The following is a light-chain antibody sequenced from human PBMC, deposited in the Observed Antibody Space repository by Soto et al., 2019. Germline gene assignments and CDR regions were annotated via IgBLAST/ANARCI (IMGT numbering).Light chain of an antibody. CDR2: DVS. Sequence: QSALTQPASVSGSPGQSITISCTGTSSDVGGYNYVSWYQQHPGKAPKLMIYDVSNRPSGVSNRCSGSKSGNTASLTISGLHAEDEADYYCSSYTSSSTPYVFGTGTKLTVL. CDR3: SSYTSSSTPYV. J-gene: IGLJ1*01. CDR1: SSDVGGYNY. V-gene: IGLV2-14*01.